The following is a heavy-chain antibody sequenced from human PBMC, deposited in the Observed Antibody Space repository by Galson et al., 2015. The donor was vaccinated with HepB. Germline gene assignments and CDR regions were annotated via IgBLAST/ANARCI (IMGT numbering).Heavy chain of an antibody. D-gene: IGHD3-10*01. J-gene: IGHJ4*02. Sequence: SLRLSCAASGFTFSSYAMTWVRQAPGKGLEWVSGISGRGDSAYYADSVKGRLTISRDNSKNTLYLQMNSLRAEDTAIYYCAKNHMIWFGKPKYYFDYWGQGILVTVSS. V-gene: IGHV3-23*01. CDR2: ISGRGDSA. CDR3: AKNHMIWFGKPKYYFDY. CDR1: GFTFSSYA.